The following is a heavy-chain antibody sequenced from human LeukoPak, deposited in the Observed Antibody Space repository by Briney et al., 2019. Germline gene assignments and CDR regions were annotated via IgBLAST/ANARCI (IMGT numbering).Heavy chain of an antibody. D-gene: IGHD2-15*01. CDR2: INAGNGNT. Sequence: ASVKVSCKASGYIFITYALNWVRQAPGQRLEWMGWINAGNGNTKYSQKFQGRVTITRDTSASTDYMELSSLGSEDTAVYYCARDRPYCSGGTCFIDAFSIWGQGTMVTVSS. CDR3: ARDRPYCSGGTCFIDAFSI. CDR1: GYIFITYA. V-gene: IGHV1-3*01. J-gene: IGHJ3*02.